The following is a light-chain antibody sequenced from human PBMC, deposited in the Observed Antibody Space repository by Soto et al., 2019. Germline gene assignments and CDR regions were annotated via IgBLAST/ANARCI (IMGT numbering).Light chain of an antibody. J-gene: IGLJ1*01. CDR1: SSDVGGYDY. CDR3: SSYAGSSNV. Sequence: QSALTQPRSVSGSPGQSVTLSCTGTSSDVGGYDYVSWYQQHPGKAPKLMIYDVSKRPSGVPDRFSGSKSGNTASLTVSGLQAEDEADYYCSSYAGSSNVFGTGTKVTVL. CDR2: DVS. V-gene: IGLV2-11*01.